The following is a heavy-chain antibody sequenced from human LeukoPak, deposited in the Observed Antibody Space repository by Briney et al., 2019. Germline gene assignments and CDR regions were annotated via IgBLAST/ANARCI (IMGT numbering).Heavy chain of an antibody. CDR2: IKSKTDGGTT. Sequence: GGSLRLSCAASGFTFSNAWMSWVRQAPGKGLEWVGRIKSKTDGGTTDYAAPVKGRFTTSRDDSKNTLYLQMNSLKTEDTAVYYCTTASSSWYSPWDYFDYWGQGTLVTVSS. CDR3: TTASSSWYSPWDYFDY. J-gene: IGHJ4*02. V-gene: IGHV3-15*01. D-gene: IGHD6-13*01. CDR1: GFTFSNAW.